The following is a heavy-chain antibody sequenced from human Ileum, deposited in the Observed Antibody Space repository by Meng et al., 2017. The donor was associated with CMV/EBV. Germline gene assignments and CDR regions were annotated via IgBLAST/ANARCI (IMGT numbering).Heavy chain of an antibody. V-gene: IGHV1-18*01. Sequence: YTFTSYGISWVRQAPGQGLEWMGWISAYNGNTNYAQKLQGRVTMTTDTSTSTAYMELRSLRSDDTAVYYCARLSGIVATTGRYFDLWGRGTLVTVSS. CDR3: ARLSGIVATTGRYFDL. D-gene: IGHD5-12*01. CDR1: YTFTSYG. J-gene: IGHJ2*01. CDR2: ISAYNGNT.